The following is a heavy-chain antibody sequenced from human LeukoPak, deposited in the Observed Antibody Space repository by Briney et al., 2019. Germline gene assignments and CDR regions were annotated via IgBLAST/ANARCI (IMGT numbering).Heavy chain of an antibody. CDR1: GGSISSYY. CDR2: IYYSGST. V-gene: IGHV4-59*12. CDR3: ARDGGAEYFQH. J-gene: IGHJ1*01. Sequence: PSETLSLTCTVSGGSISSYYWSWLRQPPGKGLEWVGYIYYSGSTNYNPSLKRRVTISVDTSKNQFSLKQSSVTAADTAVYYCARDGGAEYFQHWGQGTLVTVSS. D-gene: IGHD3-3*01.